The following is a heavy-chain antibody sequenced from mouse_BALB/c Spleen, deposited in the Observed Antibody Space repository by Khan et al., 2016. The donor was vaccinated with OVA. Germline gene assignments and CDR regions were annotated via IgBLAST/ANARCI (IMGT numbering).Heavy chain of an antibody. J-gene: IGHJ4*01. CDR1: GFSLTNYG. V-gene: IGHV2-6-1*01. D-gene: IGHD2-10*01. Sequence: VQLQESGPGLVAPSQSLSITCTISGFSLTNYGIHWVRQPPGKGLEWLVVIWSDGSTTYNSALKSRLSISKDNSKSQVFLKMNSLQTDDTAMHYGARQPYYHYYVMDYWGQGTSVTVSS. CDR2: IWSDGST. CDR3: ARQPYYHYYVMDY.